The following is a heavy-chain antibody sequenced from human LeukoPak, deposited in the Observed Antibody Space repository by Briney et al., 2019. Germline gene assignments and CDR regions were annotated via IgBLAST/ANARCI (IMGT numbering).Heavy chain of an antibody. V-gene: IGHV3-48*03. CDR3: AKDFPHYYEVPHGMDV. CDR1: GFGFGQYE. Sequence: GGSLRLSCAASGFGFGQYEMNWVRHAPGKGLEWIAYFSVRAGTIYYGDSAEGRFTISRDDAKNSLYLQMNGLRVEDTAIYYCAKDFPHYYEVPHGMDVWGQGTTVTV. J-gene: IGHJ6*02. CDR2: FSVRAGTI. D-gene: IGHD3-22*01.